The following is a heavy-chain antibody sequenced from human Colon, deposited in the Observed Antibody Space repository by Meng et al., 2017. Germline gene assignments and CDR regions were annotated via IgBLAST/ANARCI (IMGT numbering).Heavy chain of an antibody. CDR2: IWYDGSGR. V-gene: IGHV3-33*01. Sequence: GGSLRLSCEATGYRFSGYGMHLVRRAPGKGLEWVAVIWYDGSGRYYGDSVKGRFTISRDDSRDTLYLQMNSLRAEDTAVYYCARDSGVVTPILDYWGQGTLVTVSS. D-gene: IGHD2-21*02. J-gene: IGHJ4*02. CDR1: GYRFSGYG. CDR3: ARDSGVVTPILDY.